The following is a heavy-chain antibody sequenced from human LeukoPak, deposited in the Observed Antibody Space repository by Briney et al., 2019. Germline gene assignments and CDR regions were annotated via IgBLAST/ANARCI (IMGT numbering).Heavy chain of an antibody. CDR3: VKTKFYDNSGYTYFDY. Sequence: GGSLRLSCAASGFTFSDHWMPWVRQAPGRGLVWVSRVGGNGRSPAYADSVKGRFTISRDNARNTLYLQMDSLGAEDTAVYYCVKTKFYDNSGYTYFDYWGQGTLVTVSS. V-gene: IGHV3-74*01. D-gene: IGHD3-22*01. CDR2: VGGNGRSP. CDR1: GFTFSDHW. J-gene: IGHJ4*02.